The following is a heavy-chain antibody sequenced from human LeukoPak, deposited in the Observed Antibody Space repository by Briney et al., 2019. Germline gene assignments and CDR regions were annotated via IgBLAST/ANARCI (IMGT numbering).Heavy chain of an antibody. V-gene: IGHV1-24*01. Sequence: ASVKVSCKVSGYTLTELSMHWVRQAPGKGLEWMGGFDPEDGETIYAQKFQGRVTMTEDTSTDTAYMELSSLRSEDTAAYYCATGPIYSGYDFDYWGQGTLVTVSS. CDR1: GYTLTELS. CDR3: ATGPIYSGYDFDY. CDR2: FDPEDGET. D-gene: IGHD5-12*01. J-gene: IGHJ4*02.